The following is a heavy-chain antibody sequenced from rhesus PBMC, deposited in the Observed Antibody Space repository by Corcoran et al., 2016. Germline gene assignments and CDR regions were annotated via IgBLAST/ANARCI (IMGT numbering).Heavy chain of an antibody. CDR1: GGSISGYYN. CDR3: ARQGYTDHLGGLDS. J-gene: IGHJ6*01. Sequence: QVQLQESGPGLVKPSETLSLTCTVSGGSISGYYNWNWIRQSPGKGLEWIGAVYGNSASTNYTPSRKSRVTISKDTSKNQFSLRLTSVTAADTAVYYCARQGYTDHLGGLDSWGQGVVVTVSS. V-gene: IGHV4-143*01. CDR2: VYGNSAST. D-gene: IGHD2-39*02.